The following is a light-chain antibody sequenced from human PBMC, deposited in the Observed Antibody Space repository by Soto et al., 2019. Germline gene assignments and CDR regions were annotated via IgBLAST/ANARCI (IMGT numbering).Light chain of an antibody. CDR3: SSYTFTSTLYV. V-gene: IGLV1-40*01. CDR2: GNS. CDR1: SSNIGTGYD. J-gene: IGLJ1*01. Sequence: QSVLTQPPSVSGAPGQRVTISCTGSSSNIGTGYDVHWYQQLPGTAPKLLIYGNSNRPSGVPDRFSGSKSGTSASLAITGLQAEDEADYYCSSYTFTSTLYVFGTGTKVTVL.